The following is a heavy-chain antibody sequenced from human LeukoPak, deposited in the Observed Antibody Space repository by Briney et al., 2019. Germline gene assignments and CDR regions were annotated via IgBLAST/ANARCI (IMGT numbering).Heavy chain of an antibody. CDR1: GFTFSSYG. J-gene: IGHJ6*03. CDR2: IRYDGSNK. CDR3: ARDPLTTVWPRYYYYYMDV. Sequence: GGSLRLSCAASGFTFSSYGMHWVRQAPGKGLEWVAFIRYDGSNKYYADSVKGRFTISRDNSKNTLYLQMNSLRAEDTAVYYCARDPLTTVWPRYYYYYMDVWGKGTTVTVSS. D-gene: IGHD4-17*01. V-gene: IGHV3-30*02.